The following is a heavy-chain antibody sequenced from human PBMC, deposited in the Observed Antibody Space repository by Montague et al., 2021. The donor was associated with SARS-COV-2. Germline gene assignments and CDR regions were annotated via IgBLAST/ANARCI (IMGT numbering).Heavy chain of an antibody. V-gene: IGHV4-34*01. CDR2: IHHGGST. Sequence: SETLSLTCSVPGGSFSTYSWSWIRQPPGKGLEWIGEIHHGGSTNYNPSLKSRVTISADTSKNQFSLKLTSVAAADTAVYYCARLGDGVVPSPILGVGPDYSYYYMDVWGKGTTVTVSS. CDR3: ARLGDGVVPSPILGVGPDYSYYYMDV. J-gene: IGHJ6*03. CDR1: GGSFSTYS. D-gene: IGHD3-10*01.